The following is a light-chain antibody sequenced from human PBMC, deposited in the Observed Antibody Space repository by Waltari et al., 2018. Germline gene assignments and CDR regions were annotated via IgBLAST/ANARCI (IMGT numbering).Light chain of an antibody. Sequence: IVLTQSPGTLSLSPGERATLSCRASQSVSRSLAWYQQKPGQAPKLLIYGASTRAPGIPDRFTGSVSGTDFSLTISSLEPEDFAIYFCQHYVRLPATFGQGTKVEIK. CDR3: QHYVRLPAT. J-gene: IGKJ1*01. CDR2: GAS. CDR1: QSVSRS. V-gene: IGKV3-20*01.